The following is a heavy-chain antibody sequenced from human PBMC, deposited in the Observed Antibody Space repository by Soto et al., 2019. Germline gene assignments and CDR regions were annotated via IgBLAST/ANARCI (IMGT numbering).Heavy chain of an antibody. CDR2: IRSKANSYAT. CDR1: GFTFSGSA. V-gene: IGHV3-73*01. J-gene: IGHJ6*02. D-gene: IGHD6-13*01. Sequence: PGGSLRLSCAASGFTFSGSAMHWVRQASGKGLEWVGRIRSKANSYATAYAASVKGRFTISRDDSKNTAYLQMNSLKTEDTAVYYCSPTGPRAASGVSDSSSWPYYYYGMDVWGQGTTVTVSS. CDR3: SPTGPRAASGVSDSSSWPYYYYGMDV.